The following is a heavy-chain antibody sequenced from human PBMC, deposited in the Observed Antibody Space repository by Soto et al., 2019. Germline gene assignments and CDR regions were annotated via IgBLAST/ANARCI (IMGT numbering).Heavy chain of an antibody. CDR3: ARAEGYYDSSGYSNWFDP. J-gene: IGHJ5*02. CDR2: MNPNSGNT. CDR1: GYTFTSYD. D-gene: IGHD3-22*01. V-gene: IGHV1-8*01. Sequence: QVQLVQSGAEVKKPGASVKVSCKASGYTFTSYDINWVRQATGQGLEWMGWMNPNSGNTGYAQKFQGRVTMTRNTSISTAYMELSSLRSEDTAVYYCARAEGYYDSSGYSNWFDPWGQGTLVTVSS.